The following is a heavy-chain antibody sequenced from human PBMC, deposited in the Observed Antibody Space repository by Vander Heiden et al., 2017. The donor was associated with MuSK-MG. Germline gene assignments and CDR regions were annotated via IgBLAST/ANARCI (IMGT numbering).Heavy chain of an antibody. V-gene: IGHV4-34*01. CDR1: GGSFSGFF. CDR2: ITDRGRT. CDR3: VRGALGPRLGY. D-gene: IGHD3-3*02. J-gene: IGHJ4*02. Sequence: QVHLQQWGAGLLKPSETLSVTCAVYGGSFSGFFWTWIRQPPGKGLEWMGEITDRGRTYYNPSLSGRVTISVDTSKNQFSLRLNSVTAADKAIYYCVRGALGPRLGYWGQGTLVTVSS.